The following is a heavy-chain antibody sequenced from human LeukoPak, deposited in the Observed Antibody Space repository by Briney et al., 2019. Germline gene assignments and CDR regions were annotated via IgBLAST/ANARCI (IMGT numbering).Heavy chain of an antibody. J-gene: IGHJ6*03. CDR1: GGSFSGYY. D-gene: IGHD6-13*01. CDR2: INHSGST. V-gene: IGHV4-34*01. Sequence: SETLSLTCAVYGGSFSGYYWSWIRQPPGKGLEWIGEINHSGSTNYNPSLKSRVTISVDTSKNQFSLKLSSVTAADTAVYYCARHSSSWYAGFHYYYYMDVWGKGTTVTISS. CDR3: ARHSSSWYAGFHYYYYMDV.